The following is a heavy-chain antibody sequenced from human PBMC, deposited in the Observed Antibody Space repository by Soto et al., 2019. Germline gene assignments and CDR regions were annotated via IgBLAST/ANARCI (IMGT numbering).Heavy chain of an antibody. J-gene: IGHJ5*02. Sequence: GAALKISCKGSGYSFTSYWIGWVRQMPGKGLEWMGIIYPGDSDTRYSPSFQGQVTISADKSISTAYLQWSSLKASDTAMYYCARHEGRSGYDFGEYNWFDPWGQGTLVTVSS. CDR1: GYSFTSYW. V-gene: IGHV5-51*01. CDR3: ARHEGRSGYDFGEYNWFDP. CDR2: IYPGDSDT. D-gene: IGHD5-12*01.